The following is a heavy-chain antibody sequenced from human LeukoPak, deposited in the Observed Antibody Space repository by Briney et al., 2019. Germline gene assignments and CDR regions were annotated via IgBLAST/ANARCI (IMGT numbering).Heavy chain of an antibody. CDR3: ATVLPGCSSGGSCYSGNDY. CDR1: GFTFSSYE. D-gene: IGHD2-15*01. CDR2: ISSSGRTI. Sequence: PGGSLRLSCAASGFTFSSYEMNWVRQAPGKGLEWVSYISSSGRTIYYADSLKGRFTISRDNAKNSLYLQMNSLRAEDTAVYYCATVLPGCSSGGSCYSGNDYWGQGTLVTVSS. V-gene: IGHV3-48*03. J-gene: IGHJ4*02.